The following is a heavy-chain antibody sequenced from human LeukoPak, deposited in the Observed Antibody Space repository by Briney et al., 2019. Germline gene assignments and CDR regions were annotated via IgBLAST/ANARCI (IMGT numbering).Heavy chain of an antibody. Sequence: GGSLRLSCVATESTLNRHFMNGVRQTPGKGLEWVSSISSSGTHRNYADSVKGRFTISSDIAQNSVYLQMDSLRAEDTAVYFCARALRSSPLRNTHCDYFYGYIDVWGKGTTVTVSS. D-gene: IGHD2-21*01. V-gene: IGHV3-21*06. CDR2: ISSSGTHR. CDR1: ESTLNRHF. J-gene: IGHJ6*03. CDR3: ARALRSSPLRNTHCDYFYGYIDV.